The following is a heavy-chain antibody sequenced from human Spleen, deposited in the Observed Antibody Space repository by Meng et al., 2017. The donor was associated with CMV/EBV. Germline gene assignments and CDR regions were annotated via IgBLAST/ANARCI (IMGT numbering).Heavy chain of an antibody. Sequence: GESLKISCAASGFTFSSNDMHWVRQTTGKGLEWVSAIGTAGDTYYPGSVKGRFTISRENAKNSFYLQMNSLRAGDTAVYYCARAGLPGIDYWGQGTLVTVSS. V-gene: IGHV3-13*01. CDR3: ARAGLPGIDY. D-gene: IGHD1-14*01. J-gene: IGHJ4*02. CDR1: GFTFSSND. CDR2: IGTAGDT.